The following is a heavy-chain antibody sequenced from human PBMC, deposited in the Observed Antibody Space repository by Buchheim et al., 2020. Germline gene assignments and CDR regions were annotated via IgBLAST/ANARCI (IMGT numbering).Heavy chain of an antibody. CDR3: ARGGLLLLDYYYYGMDV. D-gene: IGHD3-22*01. V-gene: IGHV3-7*01. CDR2: IKQDGSEK. J-gene: IGHJ6*02. Sequence: EVQLVESGGGLVQPGGSLRLSCAASGFTFSSYWVSWVRQAPGKGLEWVANIKQDGSEKYYVDSVKGRFTISRDNAKNSLYLQMNSLRAEDTAVYYCARGGLLLLDYYYYGMDVWGQGTT. CDR1: GFTFSSYW.